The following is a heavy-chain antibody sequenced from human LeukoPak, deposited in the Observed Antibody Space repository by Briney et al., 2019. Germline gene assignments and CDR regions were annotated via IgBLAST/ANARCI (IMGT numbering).Heavy chain of an antibody. CDR1: GGSISSSSYY. V-gene: IGHV4-39*01. D-gene: IGHD6-13*01. Sequence: PSETLSLTCTVSGGSISSSSYYWGWIRQPPGKGLEWIGSIYYSGSTYYNPSLKSRVIISVDTSKNQFSLKLSSVTAADTAVYYCARVTRQLIAAAGTGFDYWGQGTLVTVSS. CDR3: ARVTRQLIAAAGTGFDY. CDR2: IYYSGST. J-gene: IGHJ4*02.